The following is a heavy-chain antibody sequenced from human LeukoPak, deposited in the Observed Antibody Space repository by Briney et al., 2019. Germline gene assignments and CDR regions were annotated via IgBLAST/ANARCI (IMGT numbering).Heavy chain of an antibody. D-gene: IGHD3-9*01. J-gene: IGHJ5*02. Sequence: GGSLRLSCAASGFTFSSYAMSWVRQAPGKGLEWVSAISGSGGSTYYADSVKGRFTISRDNSKNTLYLQMNSLRAEDTAVYYCARDSRWHLLRYPIWASWGQGTLVTVSS. V-gene: IGHV3-23*01. CDR2: ISGSGGST. CDR3: ARDSRWHLLRYPIWAS. CDR1: GFTFSSYA.